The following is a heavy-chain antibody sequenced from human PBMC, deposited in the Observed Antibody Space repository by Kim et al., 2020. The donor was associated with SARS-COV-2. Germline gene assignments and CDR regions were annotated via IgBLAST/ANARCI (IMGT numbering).Heavy chain of an antibody. CDR1: GGSISSYY. Sequence: SETLSLTCTVSGGSISSYYWSWIRQPPGKGLEWIGYIYYSGSTNYNPSLKSRVTISVDTSKNQFSLKLSSVTAADTAVYYCARAAYYDSSGLDYWGQGT. J-gene: IGHJ4*02. V-gene: IGHV4-59*01. CDR3: ARAAYYDSSGLDY. CDR2: IYYSGST. D-gene: IGHD3-22*01.